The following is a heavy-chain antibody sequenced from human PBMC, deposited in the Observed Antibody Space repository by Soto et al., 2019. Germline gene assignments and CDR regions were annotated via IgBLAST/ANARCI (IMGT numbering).Heavy chain of an antibody. D-gene: IGHD1-26*01. J-gene: IGHJ6*02. CDR3: ARVGGVGATTLKDYYYYGMDV. CDR1: GGTFSSYA. V-gene: IGHV1-69*13. Sequence: SVKVSCKASGGTFSSYASSWVRQAPGQGLEWMGGIIPIFGTANYAQKFQGRVTITADESTSTAYMELSSLRSEDTAVYYCARVGGVGATTLKDYYYYGMDVWGQGTTVTVSS. CDR2: IIPIFGTA.